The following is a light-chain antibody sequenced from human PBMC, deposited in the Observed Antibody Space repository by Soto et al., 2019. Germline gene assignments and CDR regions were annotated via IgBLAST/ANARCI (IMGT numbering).Light chain of an antibody. Sequence: DILLTQSPGTLSLSPGETVTLSCRASQSVSSNYLAWYQQRRGRAPRLLISGASTRAPGIPDRFSGSGSGTDFTLAISRLEPEDFAVYYCQQYGDSPWTFGQGTKVEIK. CDR1: QSVSSNY. V-gene: IGKV3-20*01. CDR2: GAS. J-gene: IGKJ1*01. CDR3: QQYGDSPWT.